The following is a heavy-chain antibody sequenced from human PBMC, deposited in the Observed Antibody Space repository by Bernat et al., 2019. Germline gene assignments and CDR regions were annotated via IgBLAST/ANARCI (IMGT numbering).Heavy chain of an antibody. V-gene: IGHV3-7*01. D-gene: IGHD6-13*01. CDR1: GFSFSSYW. CDR2: INEDGSEE. CDR3: AKRPGYQIGMEV. Sequence: VQLVESGGGVVQPGGSLRLSCAASGFSFSSYWMTWVRQPPGKGLEWVASINEDGSEEQYVDSVKGRFTISRDNTKNSLYLQMNSLRVEDTAVFYCAKRPGYQIGMEVWGQGTTVTVSS. J-gene: IGHJ6*02.